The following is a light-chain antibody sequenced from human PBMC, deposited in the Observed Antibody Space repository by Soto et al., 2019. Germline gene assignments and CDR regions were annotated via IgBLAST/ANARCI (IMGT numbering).Light chain of an antibody. CDR1: QIILSN. Sequence: EIVMTHSPPALSVSPVERVRLSFRASQIILSNLAWYQQKPGQAPRLLISGASTRATGIPARFSGSGSGTELTLPISSLQPEDFATSYCHQLHSYPVNCGQGTRLEIK. V-gene: IGKV3D-15*01. CDR2: GAS. J-gene: IGKJ5*01. CDR3: HQLHSYPVN.